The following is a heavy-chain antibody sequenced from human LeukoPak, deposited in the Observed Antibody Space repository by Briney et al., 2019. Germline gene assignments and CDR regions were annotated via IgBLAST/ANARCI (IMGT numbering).Heavy chain of an antibody. CDR1: GGTFSSYA. J-gene: IGHJ4*02. D-gene: IGHD1-26*01. Sequence: ASVKVSCKASGGTFSSYAISWVRQAPGQGLEWMGRIIPIFGTANYAQKFQGRVTITTEESTSTAYMELSSLRSEDTAVYYCARVRVGATSDYWGQGTLVTVSS. CDR3: ARVRVGATSDY. CDR2: IIPIFGTA. V-gene: IGHV1-69*05.